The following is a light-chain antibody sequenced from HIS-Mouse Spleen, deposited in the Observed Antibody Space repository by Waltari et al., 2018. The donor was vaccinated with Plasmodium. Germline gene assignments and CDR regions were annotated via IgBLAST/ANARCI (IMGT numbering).Light chain of an antibody. CDR3: MIWPSNASGV. Sequence: QPVLTQPPSSSASPGESASLTCTLPSDINVGSYNIYWYQQQPGSPPRYLLYYYSDSDKGQGSGVPSRFSGSKDASANTGILLISGLQSEDEADYYCMIWPSNASGVLGGGTKLTVL. CDR1: SDINVGSYN. V-gene: IGLV5-37*01. CDR2: YYSDSDK. J-gene: IGLJ3*02.